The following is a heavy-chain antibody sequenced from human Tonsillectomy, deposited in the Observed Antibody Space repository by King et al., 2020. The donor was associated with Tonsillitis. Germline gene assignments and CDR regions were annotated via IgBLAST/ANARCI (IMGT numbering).Heavy chain of an antibody. CDR1: GGTFSNYA. J-gene: IGHJ5*02. Sequence: QLVQSGAEVKKPGSSVKVSCKASGGTFSNYAISWVRQAPGQGLEWMGRIIPIVGIANYAQKFQGRVTITADKSTATAYMELSSLISEDTAVYYCARDGWEQWLVLGWFDPWGQGTLVTVST. V-gene: IGHV1-69*09. D-gene: IGHD6-19*01. CDR3: ARDGWEQWLVLGWFDP. CDR2: IIPIVGIA.